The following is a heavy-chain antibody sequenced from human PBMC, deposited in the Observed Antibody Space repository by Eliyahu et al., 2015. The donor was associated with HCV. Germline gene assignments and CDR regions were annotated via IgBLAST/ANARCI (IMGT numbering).Heavy chain of an antibody. J-gene: IGHJ4*02. D-gene: IGHD3-10*01. CDR1: GYTFTSYG. Sequence: QVHLVQSGAEVKKPGASVTVSCKASGYTFTSYGISWVRQAPGQGXXXMAWINAYNGDTNYXQKFQGRVTMTTETSTSTAYMELRSLRSDDTAVYYCARDGSGSWDDYWGQGTLVTVSS. V-gene: IGHV1-18*04. CDR3: ARDGSGSWDDY. CDR2: INAYNGDT.